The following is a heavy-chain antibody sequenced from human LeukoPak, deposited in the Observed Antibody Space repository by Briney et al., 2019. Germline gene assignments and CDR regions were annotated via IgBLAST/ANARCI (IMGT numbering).Heavy chain of an antibody. Sequence: ASVKVSCKTSGYTFTSYYMHCVRQAPGQGPEWMGLINPSGGSTDYAQKFQGRLTMTRDMSTSTVYMHLSSLTSDDTAVYYCARGGRGYSYPPGLWGRGTLVTVSS. CDR1: GYTFTSYY. CDR3: ARGGRGYSYPPGL. V-gene: IGHV1-46*01. CDR2: INPSGGST. D-gene: IGHD5-18*01. J-gene: IGHJ2*01.